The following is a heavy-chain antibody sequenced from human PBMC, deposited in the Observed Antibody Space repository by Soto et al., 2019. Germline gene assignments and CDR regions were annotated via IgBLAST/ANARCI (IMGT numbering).Heavy chain of an antibody. CDR1: GGSISSGGYY. D-gene: IGHD6-19*01. V-gene: IGHV4-31*03. CDR3: ARDQIRSIAVAEGAFDI. J-gene: IGHJ3*02. Sequence: PSETLSLTCTVSGGSISSGGYYWSWIRQHPGKGLEWIGYIYYSGSTYYNPSLKSRVTISVDTSKNQFSLKLSSVTAADTAAYYCARDQIRSIAVAEGAFDIWGQGTMVTVSS. CDR2: IYYSGST.